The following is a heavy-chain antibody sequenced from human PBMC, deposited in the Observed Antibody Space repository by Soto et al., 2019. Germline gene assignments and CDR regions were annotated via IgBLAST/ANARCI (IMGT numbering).Heavy chain of an antibody. CDR1: GFNFSSSA. CDR2: LSDDGSNR. J-gene: IGHJ5*02. V-gene: IGHV3-30-3*01. D-gene: IGHD3-10*01. Sequence: QVQLVESGGGVVQPGRSLRLSCAASGFNFSSSAMYWVRQAPGKGLEWMAVLSDDGSNRYYADSVRGRFTISRDNTKNTLYLQMNSLRADDTAVYYCARASMVRGIIGWFDPLGQGTLVTVSS. CDR3: ARASMVRGIIGWFDP.